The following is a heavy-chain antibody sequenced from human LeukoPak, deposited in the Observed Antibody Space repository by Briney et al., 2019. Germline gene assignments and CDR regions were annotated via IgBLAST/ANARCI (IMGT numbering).Heavy chain of an antibody. CDR3: ARDSPRTMIVGRPPKDAFDI. CDR2: IRYDGSNK. V-gene: IGHV3-30*02. D-gene: IGHD3-22*01. J-gene: IGHJ3*02. CDR1: GFTFSSYG. Sequence: PGGSLRLSCAASGFTFSSYGMHWVRQAPGKGLEWVAFIRYDGSNKYYADSVKGRFTIPRDNSKNTLYLQMNSLRAEDTAVYYCARDSPRTMIVGRPPKDAFDIWGQGTMVTVSS.